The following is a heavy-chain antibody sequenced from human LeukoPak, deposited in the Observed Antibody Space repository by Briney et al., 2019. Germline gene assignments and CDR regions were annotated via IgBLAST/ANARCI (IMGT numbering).Heavy chain of an antibody. CDR2: IYYSGST. CDR1: GGSISNYY. D-gene: IGHD6-13*01. J-gene: IGHJ5*02. CDR3: VRGARGSSCPLDWFDP. Sequence: SETLSLTCTVSGGSISNYYWSWIRQPPGKGLEWIGYIYYSGSTNYNSSLKSRVTISVDTSKNQFSLKLSSVTAADTAVYYCVRGARGSSCPLDWFDPWGQGTLVTVSS. V-gene: IGHV4-59*01.